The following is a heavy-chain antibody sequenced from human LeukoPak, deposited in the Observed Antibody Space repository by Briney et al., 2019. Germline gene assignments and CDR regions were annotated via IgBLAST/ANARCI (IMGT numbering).Heavy chain of an antibody. D-gene: IGHD1-14*01. J-gene: IGHJ4*02. V-gene: IGHV3-23*01. CDR1: GFTFSDYA. CDR3: ARHNSFIPY. Sequence: GGSLRLSCVASGFTFSDYAMSWVRQAPGKGLEWVSGISDSGGSTYYADSVKGRCTISRDNSKNTVSLQMNNLRAEDTAVYFCARHNSFIPYWGQGTLVTVTS. CDR2: ISDSGGST.